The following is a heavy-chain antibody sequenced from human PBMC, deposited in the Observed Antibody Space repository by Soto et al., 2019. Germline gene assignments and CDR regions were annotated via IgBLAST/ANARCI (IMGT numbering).Heavy chain of an antibody. CDR1: GDSITSYY. V-gene: IGHV4-59*01. D-gene: IGHD3-10*01. CDR2: IYYSGST. CDR3: ARVPVRYYYYGMDV. Sequence: SETLSLTCTVSGDSITSYYWSWIRQPPGKGLEWIGHIYYSGSTTYNPSLKSRVTISIGTSKNQFSLNLASVTAADTAVYYCARVPVRYYYYGMDVWGQGTTVTVSS. J-gene: IGHJ6*02.